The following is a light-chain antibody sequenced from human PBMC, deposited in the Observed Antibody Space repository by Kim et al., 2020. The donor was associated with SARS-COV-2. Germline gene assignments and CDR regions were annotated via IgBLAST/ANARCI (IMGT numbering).Light chain of an antibody. CDR3: QAWDSRTAV. Sequence: PGQTTRITGAGDNQGDKYVCWYQQRPGQSPVLVIYRDDKRPSGIPERFSGTNSGNTATLTISGTQAMDEADYYCQAWDSRTAVFGGGTQLTVL. J-gene: IGLJ2*01. V-gene: IGLV3-1*01. CDR1: NQGDKY. CDR2: RDD.